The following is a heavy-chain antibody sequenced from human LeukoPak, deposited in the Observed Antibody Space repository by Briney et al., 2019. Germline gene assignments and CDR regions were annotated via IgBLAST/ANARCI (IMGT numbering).Heavy chain of an antibody. CDR1: GFTFSSYG. J-gene: IGHJ4*02. Sequence: GGSLRLSCAASGFTFSSYGMSWVRQAPGKGLEWVSAISGSGGSTYYADSVKGRFTISRDNSKNTLYLQMNSLRAEDTAVYYCAKSRSHPKNSYYYGSGTPFDDWGQGTLVTVSS. CDR3: AKSRSHPKNSYYYGSGTPFDD. V-gene: IGHV3-23*01. D-gene: IGHD3-10*01. CDR2: ISGSGGST.